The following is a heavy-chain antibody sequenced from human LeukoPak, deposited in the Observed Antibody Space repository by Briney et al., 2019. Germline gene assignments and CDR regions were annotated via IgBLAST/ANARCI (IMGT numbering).Heavy chain of an antibody. CDR2: IIPIFGTA. CDR3: ARDAAPPSSDFDY. V-gene: IGHV1-69*13. J-gene: IGHJ4*02. CDR1: GGTFSSYA. D-gene: IGHD6-6*01. Sequence: ASVKVSCKASGGTFSSYAISWVRQAPGQGLEWMGGIIPIFGTANYAQKFQGRVTITADESTSTAYMELSSLRSEDTAVYYCARDAAPPSSDFDYWGQGTLVTVSS.